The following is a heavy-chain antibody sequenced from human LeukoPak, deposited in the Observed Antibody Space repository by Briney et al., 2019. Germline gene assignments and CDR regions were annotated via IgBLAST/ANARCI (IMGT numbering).Heavy chain of an antibody. CDR2: IYTGGNT. V-gene: IGHV3-66*02. J-gene: IGHJ4*02. Sequence: PGGSLRLSCAASGFTVSSNYMTWVRQAPGKGLEWVSVIYTGGNTDYSDSVKGRFTISRDNSKNTLCLQMNSLRAEDTAVYYCARGRPPYYFDYWGQGTLVTVSS. CDR1: GFTVSSNY. D-gene: IGHD1-26*01. CDR3: ARGRPPYYFDY.